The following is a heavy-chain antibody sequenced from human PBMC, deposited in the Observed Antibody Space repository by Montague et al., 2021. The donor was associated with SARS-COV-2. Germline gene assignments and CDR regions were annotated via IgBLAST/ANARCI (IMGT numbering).Heavy chain of an antibody. Sequence: SETLSLTCTVSGVSISSAHYCWGWVRQTPGKGLEWIGNICYDGTSRSNPSLNSRVTISVDTSKIQLSLRLSSVTAADTAVYFCARHKGWNVAPYYFDCWGQGTVVTVSS. CDR3: ARHKGWNVAPYYFDC. CDR1: GVSISSAHYC. V-gene: IGHV4-39*01. J-gene: IGHJ4*01. CDR2: ICYDGTS. D-gene: IGHD1-1*01.